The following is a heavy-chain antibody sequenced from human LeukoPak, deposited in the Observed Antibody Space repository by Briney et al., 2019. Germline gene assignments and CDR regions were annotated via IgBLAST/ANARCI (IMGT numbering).Heavy chain of an antibody. CDR3: AKDILLFRYGDYFAAFDI. Sequence: PGRSLRLSCAASGFTFDDYAMHWVRQAPGKGLEWVSGISWNSGSIGYADSVKGRFTISRDNAKNSLYLQMNSLRAEDTALYYCAKDILLFRYGDYFAAFDIWGQGTMVTVSS. CDR1: GFTFDDYA. V-gene: IGHV3-9*01. CDR2: ISWNSGSI. J-gene: IGHJ3*02. D-gene: IGHD4-17*01.